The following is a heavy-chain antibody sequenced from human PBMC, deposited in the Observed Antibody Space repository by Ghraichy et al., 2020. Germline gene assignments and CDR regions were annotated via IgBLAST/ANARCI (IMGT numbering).Heavy chain of an antibody. Sequence: SQTLSLTCTVSGGSISGYYWTWIRQPPWKGLEWIGYFYYTWITNYNPSLKSRVTISVDTSKNQFSLKLSSVTAADTAVYYCARGSITYYYGLDVWGQGTTVTASS. CDR2: FYYTWIT. V-gene: IGHV4-59*08. CDR1: GGSISGYY. J-gene: IGHJ6*02. D-gene: IGHD1-14*01. CDR3: ARGSITYYYGLDV.